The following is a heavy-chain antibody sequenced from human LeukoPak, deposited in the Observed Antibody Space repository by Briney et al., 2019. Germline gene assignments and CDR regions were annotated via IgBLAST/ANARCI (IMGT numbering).Heavy chain of an antibody. D-gene: IGHD6-19*01. J-gene: IGHJ4*02. CDR3: ARGSDRYSSGWYSDFDY. Sequence: GASVQVSCQASGYTFTSYGISWVRQAPGQGLEWMGWISAYNGNTNYAQKLQGRVTMTTDTSTSTAYMELRSLRSDDTAVYYCARGSDRYSSGWYSDFDYWGQGTLVTVSS. V-gene: IGHV1-18*01. CDR1: GYTFTSYG. CDR2: ISAYNGNT.